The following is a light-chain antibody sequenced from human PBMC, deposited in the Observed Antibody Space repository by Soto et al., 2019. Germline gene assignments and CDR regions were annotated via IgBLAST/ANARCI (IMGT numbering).Light chain of an antibody. CDR3: QQRSNWPRT. V-gene: IGKV3-11*01. CDR1: QSVSSY. CDR2: DSS. Sequence: EIVLTQSPAILSLSPGDTATLSCRASQSVSSYLAWYQQKPGQAPRHLVYDSSNRATGIPARFSGSGSGTDFTLTIRSLEPEDFAVYYCQQRSNWPRTFGQGTKVEIK. J-gene: IGKJ2*01.